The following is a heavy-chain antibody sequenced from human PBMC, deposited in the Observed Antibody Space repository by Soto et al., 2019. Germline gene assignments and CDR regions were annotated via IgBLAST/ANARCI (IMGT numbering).Heavy chain of an antibody. CDR1: GYTFTSYA. Sequence: AASVKVSCKASGYTFTSYAMHWVRQAPGQRLEWMGWINAGNGNTKYSQKFQGRVTITRDTSASTAYMELSSLRSEDTAVYYCATVRFSGDYGLLGYFDYWGQGTLVTVSS. V-gene: IGHV1-3*01. CDR3: ATVRFSGDYGLLGYFDY. CDR2: INAGNGNT. J-gene: IGHJ4*02. D-gene: IGHD4-17*01.